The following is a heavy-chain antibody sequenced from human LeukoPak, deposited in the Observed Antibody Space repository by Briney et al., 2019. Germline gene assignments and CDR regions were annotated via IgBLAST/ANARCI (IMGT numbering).Heavy chain of an antibody. J-gene: IGHJ4*02. CDR2: IDVGSYA. D-gene: IGHD3-22*01. Sequence: GGSLRLSCAASGFTFSSYGINWVRQAPGKGLEWVSSIDVGSYAYYANSVKGRFTISRDNAKNSLYLQMNSVRVEDTAVYYCARGGGGITMIVGWGQGTLVTVSS. V-gene: IGHV3-21*01. CDR1: GFTFSSYG. CDR3: ARGGGGITMIVG.